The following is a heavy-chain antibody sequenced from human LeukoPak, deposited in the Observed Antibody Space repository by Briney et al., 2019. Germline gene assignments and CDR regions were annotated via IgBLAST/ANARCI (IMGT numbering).Heavy chain of an antibody. V-gene: IGHV1-2*02. CDR2: INPNGGGT. J-gene: IGHJ5*02. D-gene: IGHD3-3*01. CDR3: AREGKITIFGVVLNWFDP. CDR1: GYTFTGYY. Sequence: ASVKVSCKASGYTFTGYYMHWVRQAPGQGLEWMGWINPNGGGTNYAQKFQGRVTMTRDTSISTAYMELSRLRSDDTAVYYCAREGKITIFGVVLNWFDPWGQGTLVTVSS.